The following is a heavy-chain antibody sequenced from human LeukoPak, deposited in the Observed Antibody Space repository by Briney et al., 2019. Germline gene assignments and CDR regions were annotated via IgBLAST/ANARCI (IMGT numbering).Heavy chain of an antibody. CDR3: ARAPRGYSYGHDY. V-gene: IGHV3-33*01. D-gene: IGHD5-18*01. Sequence: PGGSLRLSCAASGFTFSSYGMHWVRQAPGKGLEWVAVIWYDGSNKYYADSVKGRFTISRDNSENTLYLQMNSLRAEDTAVYYCARAPRGYSYGHDYWGQGTLVTVSS. CDR1: GFTFSSYG. CDR2: IWYDGSNK. J-gene: IGHJ4*02.